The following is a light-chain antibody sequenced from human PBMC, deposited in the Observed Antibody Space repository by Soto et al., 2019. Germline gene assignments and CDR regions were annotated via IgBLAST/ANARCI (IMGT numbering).Light chain of an antibody. CDR2: GAS. J-gene: IGKJ5*01. CDR1: QSLRSS. CDR3: QQRSNWPIT. V-gene: IGKV3-15*01. Sequence: ETMMTQSPDTLSVSLGERATLSCRASQSLRSSLAWYQQKPGQAPRLLMYGASTRATGIPARFSGSGSGTEFTLTISSLQSEDFAVYYCQQRSNWPITFGQGTRLEIK.